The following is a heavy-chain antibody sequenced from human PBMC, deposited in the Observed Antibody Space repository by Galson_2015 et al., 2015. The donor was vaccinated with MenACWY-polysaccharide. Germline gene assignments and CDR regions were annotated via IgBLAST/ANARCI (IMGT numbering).Heavy chain of an antibody. V-gene: IGHV3-7*01. D-gene: IGHD7-27*01. CDR2: INQAGSKK. Sequence: SLRLSCPASGFTFRSTWMSRVRQAPGKGLEWVAFINQAGSKKDYMDSVKGRFPFSGENAKNPLYLQINSLRAEDTAVYYCARDPNWGNSFGPWGRGTLVTVSS. CDR3: ARDPNWGNSFGP. J-gene: IGHJ5*02. CDR1: GFTFRSTW.